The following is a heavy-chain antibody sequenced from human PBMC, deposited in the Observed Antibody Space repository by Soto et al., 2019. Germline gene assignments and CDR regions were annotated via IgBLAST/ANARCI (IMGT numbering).Heavy chain of an antibody. CDR1: GFTFSSYG. CDR2: ISYDGSNK. J-gene: IGHJ4*02. V-gene: IGHV3-30*03. Sequence: GGSLRLSCAASGFTFSSYGMHWVRQAPGKGLEWVAVISYDGSNKYYADSVKGRFTISRDNSKNTLYLQMNSLRAEDTAVYYCATRYYYDSSGYYWLFTFDYWGQGTLVTVSS. D-gene: IGHD3-22*01. CDR3: ATRYYYDSSGYYWLFTFDY.